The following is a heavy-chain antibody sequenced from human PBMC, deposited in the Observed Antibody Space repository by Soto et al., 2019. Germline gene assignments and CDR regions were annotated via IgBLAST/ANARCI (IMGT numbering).Heavy chain of an antibody. J-gene: IGHJ6*02. V-gene: IGHV3-21*01. Sequence: LRLSCAASGFTFSSYSMNWVRQAPGKGLEWVSSISSSSSYIYYADSVKGRFTISRDNAKNSLYLQMNSLRAEDTAVYYCAAPLRYSDWRIGGMDVWGQGTTVTVSS. CDR2: ISSSSSYI. D-gene: IGHD3-9*01. CDR3: AAPLRYSDWRIGGMDV. CDR1: GFTFSSYS.